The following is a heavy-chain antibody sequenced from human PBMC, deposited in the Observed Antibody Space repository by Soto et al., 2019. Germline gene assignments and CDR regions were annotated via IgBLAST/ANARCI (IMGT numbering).Heavy chain of an antibody. V-gene: IGHV3-74*01. J-gene: IGHJ3*02. D-gene: IGHD2-2*01. CDR1: GFTFSTYW. CDR3: ARGCSSTSCYVAAFDI. Sequence: GGSLRLSCAASGFTFSTYWIHWVRQAPGKGLVWVSRINSDGSSTSYADSVKGRFTISRDNAKNTLYLQMNSLRAEDTAVYYCARGCSSTSCYVAAFDIWGQGTMVTVSS. CDR2: INSDGSST.